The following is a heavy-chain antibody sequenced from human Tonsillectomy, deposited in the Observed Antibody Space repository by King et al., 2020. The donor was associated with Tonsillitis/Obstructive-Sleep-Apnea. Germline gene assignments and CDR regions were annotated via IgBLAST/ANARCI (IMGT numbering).Heavy chain of an antibody. V-gene: IGHV5-51*01. J-gene: IGHJ6*03. CDR1: GYSFTSYW. CDR3: ARHGDDILTGYYNYYSMDV. D-gene: IGHD3-9*01. Sequence: QLVQSGAEVKKPGESLKISCRGSGYSFTSYWIGWVRQMPGKGLEWMGIIYPDDSDTRYSPSFQGQVTISADKSISTAYLQWSSLKASDTALYYCARHGDDILTGYYNYYSMDVWGKGTTVTVSS. CDR2: IYPDDSDT.